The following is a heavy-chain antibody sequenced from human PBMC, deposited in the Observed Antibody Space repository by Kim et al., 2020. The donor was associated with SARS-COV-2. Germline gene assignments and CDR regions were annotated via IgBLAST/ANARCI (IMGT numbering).Heavy chain of an antibody. J-gene: IGHJ4*02. CDR3: ASSPTMAFYYFDY. CDR2: IYSGGST. CDR1: GFTVSSNY. D-gene: IGHD3-10*01. V-gene: IGHV3-53*01. Sequence: GGSLRLSCAASGFTVSSNYMSWVRQAPGKGLEWVSVIYSGGSTYYADSVKGRFTISRDNSKNTLYLQMNSLRDEDTAVYYCASSPTMAFYYFDYWGQGTLVTVSS.